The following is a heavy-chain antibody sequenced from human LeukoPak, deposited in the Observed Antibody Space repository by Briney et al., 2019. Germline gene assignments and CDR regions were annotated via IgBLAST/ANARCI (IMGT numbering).Heavy chain of an antibody. J-gene: IGHJ4*02. D-gene: IGHD4-17*01. CDR2: ISSSSSYI. CDR1: GFTFSSYS. CDR3: ARDRRPYGDYGNYFDY. V-gene: IGHV3-21*01. Sequence: PGGSLRLSCAASGFTFSSYSMNWVRQAPGKGLEWVSSISSSSSYIYYADSVKGRFTISRDNAKNSLYLQMNSLRAEDTAVYYCARDRRPYGDYGNYFDYWGQGTLVTVSS.